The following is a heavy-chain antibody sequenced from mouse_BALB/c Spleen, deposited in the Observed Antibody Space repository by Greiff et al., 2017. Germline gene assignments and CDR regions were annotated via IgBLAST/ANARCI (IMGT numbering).Heavy chain of an antibody. V-gene: IGHV1S81*02. J-gene: IGHJ4*01. D-gene: IGHD2-3*01. CDR3: ARGGYFSYAMDY. Sequence: QVQLQQSGPELVKPGASVKLSCKASGYTFTSYWMHWVKQRPGQGLEWIGEINPSIGRTNYNEKFKSKATLTVDKSSSTAYMQLSSLTSEDSAVYYCARGGYFSYAMDYWGQGTSVTVSS. CDR1: GYTFTSYW. CDR2: INPSIGRT.